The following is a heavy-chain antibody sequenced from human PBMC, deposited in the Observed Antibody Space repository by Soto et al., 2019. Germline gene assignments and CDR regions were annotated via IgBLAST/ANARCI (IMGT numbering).Heavy chain of an antibody. D-gene: IGHD6-19*01. Sequence: QVQLEESGGGVVQPGRSLRLSCAASGFTFSSYGMHWVRQAPGKGLEWVAVIWYDGSNKYYADSVKGRFTISRDNSKNPLYLQMISLGAEDTAVYYCARIPQIAVAGTRFGYFDLWGRGTLVTVSS. V-gene: IGHV3-33*01. J-gene: IGHJ2*01. CDR1: GFTFSSYG. CDR2: IWYDGSNK. CDR3: ARIPQIAVAGTRFGYFDL.